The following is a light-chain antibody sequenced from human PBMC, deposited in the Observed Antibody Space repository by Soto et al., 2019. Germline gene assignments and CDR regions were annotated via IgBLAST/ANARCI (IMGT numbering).Light chain of an antibody. CDR2: DVS. Sequence: QSALTQPASVSGSPGQSITISCTGTSSDVGDYNYVSWYQHHPGKAPKLMTYDVSNRPSGVSNRFSGSKSGNTASLTISGLQAEDEADYYCSSYTSSSTYVFATGTKLTVL. V-gene: IGLV2-14*01. J-gene: IGLJ1*01. CDR3: SSYTSSSTYV. CDR1: SSDVGDYNY.